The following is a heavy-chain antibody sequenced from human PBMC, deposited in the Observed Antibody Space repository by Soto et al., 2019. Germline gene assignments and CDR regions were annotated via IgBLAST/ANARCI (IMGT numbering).Heavy chain of an antibody. Sequence: ASVKLSCKASGDTFTSYYMHWVRQAPGQGLEWMGIINPSGGSTSYAQKFQGRVTMTRDTSTSTVYMELSSLRSEDTAVYYCARGPMWQVSYQLFWGQGTLVTVSS. D-gene: IGHD2-2*01. J-gene: IGHJ4*02. CDR1: GDTFTSYY. V-gene: IGHV1-46*01. CDR2: INPSGGST. CDR3: ARGPMWQVSYQLF.